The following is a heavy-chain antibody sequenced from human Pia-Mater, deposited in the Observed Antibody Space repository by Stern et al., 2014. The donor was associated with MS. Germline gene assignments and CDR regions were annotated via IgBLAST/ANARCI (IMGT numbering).Heavy chain of an antibody. CDR2: ISNDGNEK. V-gene: IGHV3-30*18. Sequence: VQLVESGGGVVQPGRSLRLSCAASGFTLRSYGMHWVRQAPGKGLEWVAVISNDGNEKYYTDSVKGRFPISRDNSKNTLYLQMNSLTTEDTAVYYCAKDRLFCSGGGCYAMDVWGQGTTVTVSS. CDR3: AKDRLFCSGGGCYAMDV. CDR1: GFTLRSYG. D-gene: IGHD2-15*01. J-gene: IGHJ6*02.